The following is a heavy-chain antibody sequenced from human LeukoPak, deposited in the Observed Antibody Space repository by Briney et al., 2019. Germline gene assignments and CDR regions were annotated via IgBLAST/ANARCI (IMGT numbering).Heavy chain of an antibody. CDR3: ASRRYSGYDWGLPVRFDP. V-gene: IGHV4-34*01. J-gene: IGHJ5*02. CDR2: INHSGST. CDR1: GGSFSGYY. D-gene: IGHD5-12*01. Sequence: SETLSLTCAVYGGSFSGYYWSWIRQLPGKGLEWIGEINHSGSTNYNPSLKSRLNMSVETSKNQFSLKLSSVTVADTAIYYCASRRYSGYDWGLPVRFDPWGQGTLVTVSS.